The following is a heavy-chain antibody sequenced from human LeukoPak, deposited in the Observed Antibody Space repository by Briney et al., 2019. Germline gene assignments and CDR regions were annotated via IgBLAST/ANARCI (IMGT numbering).Heavy chain of an antibody. CDR2: ISYDGSNK. V-gene: IGHV3-30-3*01. D-gene: IGHD6-19*01. CDR1: GFTFSSYA. J-gene: IGHJ4*02. Sequence: PGGSLRLSCAASGFTFSSYAMHWVRQAPGKGLEWVAVISYDGSNKYYADSVKGRFTISRDNSKNTLYLQMNSLRAEDTAVYYCARSIAVAGTSDYWGQGTLVTVSS. CDR3: ARSIAVAGTSDY.